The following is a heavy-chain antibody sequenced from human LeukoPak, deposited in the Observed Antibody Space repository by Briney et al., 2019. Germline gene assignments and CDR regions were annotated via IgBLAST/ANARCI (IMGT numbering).Heavy chain of an antibody. V-gene: IGHV3-30*04. J-gene: IGHJ4*02. CDR1: GFTFSSYA. CDR3: ARGGLYSSGWYPTDTLGY. CDR2: ISYDGSNK. D-gene: IGHD6-19*01. Sequence: GGSLRLSCAASGFTFSSYAMHWVRQAPGKGLEWVAVISYDGSNKYYADSVKGRFTISRDNSKNTLYLQMNSLRAEDTAVYYCARGGLYSSGWYPTDTLGYWGQGTLVTVSS.